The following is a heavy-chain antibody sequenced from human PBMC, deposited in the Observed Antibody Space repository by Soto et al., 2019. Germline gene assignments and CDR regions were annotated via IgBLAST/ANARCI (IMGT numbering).Heavy chain of an antibody. J-gene: IGHJ4*02. D-gene: IGHD3-22*01. Sequence: XESLILSCAAYGFTLSGYYLSWIRQAPGKGLEWMSDINAGGGSTKYYADSVKGRFTTSRDNARNSLYLRMNSLRGEDTAVYYCARQRGYYDSSGLDYWGQGSLVTVSS. CDR1: GFTLSGYY. CDR2: INAGGGSTK. CDR3: ARQRGYYDSSGLDY. V-gene: IGHV3-11*01.